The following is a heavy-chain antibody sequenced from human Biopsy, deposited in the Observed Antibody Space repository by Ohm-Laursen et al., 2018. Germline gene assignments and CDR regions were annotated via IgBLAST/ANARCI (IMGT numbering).Heavy chain of an antibody. J-gene: IGHJ4*02. Sequence: GTLSLTCSVSGGSISSRNYYWGWLRQPPGKGLEWIGHVYYSGSTFYNSSLESRVTVSVDTSKNQFHLRLTSMSASDAAVYYCARHSLDDFWSGAHYYFDYWGLGTLVTVSS. CDR3: ARHSLDDFWSGAHYYFDY. CDR1: GGSISSRNYY. CDR2: VYYSGST. D-gene: IGHD3-3*01. V-gene: IGHV4-39*01.